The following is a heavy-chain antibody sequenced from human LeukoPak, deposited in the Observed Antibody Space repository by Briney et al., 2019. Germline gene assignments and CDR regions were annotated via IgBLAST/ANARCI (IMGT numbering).Heavy chain of an antibody. V-gene: IGHV4-59*12. Sequence: GSLRLSCAASGFTFSSYEMNWVRQPPGKGLEWIASIHYSETTYYNPSLKSRVTKSVDTSKNHFSLNLRSVTAADTAVYYCARGTGFYASGSYSLDYWGQGTLVTVSS. CDR3: ARGTGFYASGSYSLDY. CDR1: GFTFSSYE. J-gene: IGHJ4*02. CDR2: IHYSETT. D-gene: IGHD3-10*01.